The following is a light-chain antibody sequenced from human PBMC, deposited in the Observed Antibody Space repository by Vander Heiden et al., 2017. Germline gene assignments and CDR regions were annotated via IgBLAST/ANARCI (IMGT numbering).Light chain of an antibody. V-gene: IGLV1-40*01. Sequence: QSVLTQPPSVSGAPGQSVTISCTGSSPNIAAGYEVHGNQQLPVTAPKLLIYGNSNRPSGVPDRFSGSKSGTSASLAITGLQVEDEADYYCQSYDSSLSGHVVFGGGTKLPVL. CDR2: GNS. J-gene: IGLJ2*01. CDR1: SPNIAAGYE. CDR3: QSYDSSLSGHVV.